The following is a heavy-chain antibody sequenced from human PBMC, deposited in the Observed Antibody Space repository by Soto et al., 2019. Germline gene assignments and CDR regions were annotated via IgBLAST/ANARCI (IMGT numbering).Heavy chain of an antibody. J-gene: IGHJ4*02. CDR2: IYYSGST. CDR3: ARLAPSGYRLVGNFGY. Sequence: PSETLSLTCTVSGGSISSYYWGWIRQPPGKGLEWIGYIYYSGSTNYNPSLKSRVTISVDTSKNQFSLKLSSVTAADTAVYYCARLAPSGYRLVGNFGYWGQGTLVTVSS. CDR1: GGSISSYY. D-gene: IGHD3-3*01. V-gene: IGHV4-59*01.